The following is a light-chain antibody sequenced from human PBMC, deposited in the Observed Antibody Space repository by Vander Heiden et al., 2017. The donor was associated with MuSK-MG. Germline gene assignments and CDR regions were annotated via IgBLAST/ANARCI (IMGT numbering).Light chain of an antibody. Sequence: QSALTQPASVSGSPGQSITISCTGTSSDVGSYNLVSWYQQHPGKARKLMIYEVSKRPSGVSNRFSGSKSGNTASLTISGLQAEDDADYYCCSDAGSSTVVFGGGTKLTVL. CDR1: SSDVGSYNL. J-gene: IGLJ2*01. CDR3: CSDAGSSTVV. V-gene: IGLV2-23*02. CDR2: EVS.